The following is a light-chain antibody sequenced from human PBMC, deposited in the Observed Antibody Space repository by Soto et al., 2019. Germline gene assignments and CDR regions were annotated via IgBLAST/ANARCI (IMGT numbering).Light chain of an antibody. V-gene: IGKV1-5*01. Sequence: DIQMTQSPSTLSASVRDRVTITCRASQSISSWLAWYQQKPGKAPKLLIYDASSLESGVPSRFRGSGSGTEITLTISGLEPDDFATDYCHQYNSYALTFGGGTKVEIK. J-gene: IGKJ4*01. CDR2: DAS. CDR1: QSISSW. CDR3: HQYNSYALT.